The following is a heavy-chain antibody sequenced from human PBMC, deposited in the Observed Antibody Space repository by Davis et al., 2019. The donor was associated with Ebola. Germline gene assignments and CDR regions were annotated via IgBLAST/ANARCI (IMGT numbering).Heavy chain of an antibody. V-gene: IGHV3-74*03. CDR3: TRDKDWMLFDY. D-gene: IGHD3/OR15-3a*01. Sequence: GESLKISCAASGFTFGSYVMHWVRQTPGKGLAWVSRISHDGTVTTYADSVKGRFTVSRDNAKNMVYLQMVSLRADDTAVYFCTRDKDWMLFDYWGQGALVTVSS. J-gene: IGHJ4*02. CDR1: GFTFGSYV. CDR2: ISHDGTVT.